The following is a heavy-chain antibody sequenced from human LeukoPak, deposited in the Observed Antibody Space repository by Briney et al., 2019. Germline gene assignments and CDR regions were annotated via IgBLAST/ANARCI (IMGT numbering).Heavy chain of an antibody. J-gene: IGHJ6*02. Sequence: PGGSLRLSCVASGFPFSSYWMTWVRQAPGKGLEWVSSVSKSDGTTYYADSVKGRLTISRDNSKNTLHLQMNGLRAEDTAVYYCARGSYGMDVWGQGTTVTVSS. CDR1: GFPFSSYW. V-gene: IGHV3-23*01. CDR2: VSKSDGTT. CDR3: ARGSYGMDV.